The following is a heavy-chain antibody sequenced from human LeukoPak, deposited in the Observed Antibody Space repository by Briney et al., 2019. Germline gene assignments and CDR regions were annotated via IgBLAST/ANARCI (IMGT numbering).Heavy chain of an antibody. CDR3: ARGSPGTTVLVY. D-gene: IGHD1-1*01. CDR1: GYTFTSYD. V-gene: IGHV1-8*01. J-gene: IGHJ4*02. Sequence: ASVKVSCKASGYTFTSYDINWVRQATGQGLEWMGWMNPNSGNTGYAQKFQGRVTMTRNTSISTAYMELCSLRSEDTAVYYCARGSPGTTVLVYWGQGTLVTVSS. CDR2: MNPNSGNT.